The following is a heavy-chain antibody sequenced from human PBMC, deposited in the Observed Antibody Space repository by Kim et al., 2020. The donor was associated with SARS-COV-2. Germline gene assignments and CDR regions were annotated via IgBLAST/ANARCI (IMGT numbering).Heavy chain of an antibody. CDR1: GFTFSDYY. CDR2: ISSSGSTI. J-gene: IGHJ6*03. D-gene: IGHD1-1*01. CDR3: ARERRDWRGIHYYYYMDV. Sequence: GGSLRLSCAASGFTFSDYYMSWIRQAPGKGLEWVSYISSSGSTIYYADSVKGRFTISRDNAKNSLYLQMNSLRAEDTAVYYCARERRDWRGIHYYYYMDVWGKGTTVTVSS. V-gene: IGHV3-11*01.